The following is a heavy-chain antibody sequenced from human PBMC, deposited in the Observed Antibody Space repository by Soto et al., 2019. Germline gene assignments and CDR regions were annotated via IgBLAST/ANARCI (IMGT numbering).Heavy chain of an antibody. CDR3: VRSMIIVVRLIGLDY. Sequence: LRLSCGASGFTFRSYAMHWVRQTPGKGLEWVAVISYDGSNKHYAGSVKGRFSISRDNAKNMLYLQMDSLSSEDTAVYYCVRSMIIVVRLIGLDYWGQGTLVTVSS. CDR1: GFTFRSYA. V-gene: IGHV3-30-3*01. J-gene: IGHJ4*02. D-gene: IGHD3-22*01. CDR2: ISYDGSNK.